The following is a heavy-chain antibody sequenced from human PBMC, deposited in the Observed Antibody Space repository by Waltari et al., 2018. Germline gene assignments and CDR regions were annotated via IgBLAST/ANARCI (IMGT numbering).Heavy chain of an antibody. CDR3: ARDPHQAGDY. D-gene: IGHD2-2*01. CDR1: GFTFTDYY. V-gene: IGHV3-11*01. J-gene: IGHJ4*02. CDR2: IDKSGITI. Sequence: QVQVVESGGGLVKPGGSRRLSCVASGFTFTDYYMSLIRQAPGKGLEWVSFIDKSGITIFYADSVKGRFTVSRDNAKNSLYLQMNTLSPDDTAVYYCARDPHQAGDYWGQGTLVTVSS.